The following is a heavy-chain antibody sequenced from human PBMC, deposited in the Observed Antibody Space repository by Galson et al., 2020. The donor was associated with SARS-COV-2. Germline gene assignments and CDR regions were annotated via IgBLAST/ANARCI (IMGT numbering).Heavy chain of an antibody. J-gene: IGHJ4*02. D-gene: IGHD3-22*01. CDR3: ARGGHYYDSSGYYDY. V-gene: IGHV3-66*01. CDR2: IYSGGST. CDR1: GFTVSSNY. Sequence: GGSLRLSCAASGFTVSSNYMSWVRQAPGKGLEWVSVIYSGGSTYYADSVKGRFTISRDNSKNTLYLQMNSLRAEDTAVYYCARGGHYYDSSGYYDYWGQGTLVTISS.